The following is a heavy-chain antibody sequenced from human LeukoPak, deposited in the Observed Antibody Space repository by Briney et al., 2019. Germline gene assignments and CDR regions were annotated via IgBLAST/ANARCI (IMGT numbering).Heavy chain of an antibody. CDR1: GGSISSGGYY. D-gene: IGHD3-10*01. CDR3: ARDRTYYYGSGSRMDV. Sequence: PSQTLSLTCTVSGGSISSGGYYWSWIRQHPGKGLEWIGYIYYSGSTYYNPSLKSRVTISVDTPKNQFSLKLSSVTAADTAVYYCARDRTYYYGSGSRMDVWGQGTTVTVSS. CDR2: IYYSGST. J-gene: IGHJ6*02. V-gene: IGHV4-31*03.